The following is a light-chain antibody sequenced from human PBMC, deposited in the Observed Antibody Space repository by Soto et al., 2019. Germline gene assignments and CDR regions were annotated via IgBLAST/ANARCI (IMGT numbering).Light chain of an antibody. J-gene: IGLJ1*01. Sequence: QSVLTQPPSASGSPGQSVAISCTGTSSDVGGYNYVSWYQQHPGKAPKLMIYEVNKRPPGVPDRFSGSNSGNTASLTVAGVQAEDEADYYCSSYAGSSNVFGTGTKVTVL. CDR2: EVN. CDR3: SSYAGSSNV. CDR1: SSDVGGYNY. V-gene: IGLV2-8*01.